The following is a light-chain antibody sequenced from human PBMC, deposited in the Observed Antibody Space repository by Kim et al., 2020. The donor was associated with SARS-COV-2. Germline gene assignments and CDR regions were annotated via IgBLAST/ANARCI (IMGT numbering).Light chain of an antibody. CDR1: SSNIGNNA. CDR3: AAWDDRLNGPV. Sequence: RQRVTISCSGSSSNIGNNAVNWYQQLPGKAPKLLIYYDDLLPSGVSDRFSGSKSGTSASLAISGLQSGDEADYYCAAWDDRLNGPVFGGGTKVTVL. CDR2: YDD. V-gene: IGLV1-36*01. J-gene: IGLJ3*02.